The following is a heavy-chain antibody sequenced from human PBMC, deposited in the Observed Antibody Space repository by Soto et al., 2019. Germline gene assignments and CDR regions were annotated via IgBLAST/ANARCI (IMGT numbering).Heavy chain of an antibody. V-gene: IGHV4-59*08. D-gene: IGHD4-17*01. J-gene: IGHJ3*02. Sequence: QVQLQESGPGLVKPSETLSLTCSVFGGSLSNYYWSWIRQPPGKGLEWIGYIYYSGTTNYNPSLESRLAMSADTSRNQISLKLTSVTAADTAVYFCARHQGDYGGAFDIWGQGTMVTVSS. CDR1: GGSLSNYY. CDR3: ARHQGDYGGAFDI. CDR2: IYYSGTT.